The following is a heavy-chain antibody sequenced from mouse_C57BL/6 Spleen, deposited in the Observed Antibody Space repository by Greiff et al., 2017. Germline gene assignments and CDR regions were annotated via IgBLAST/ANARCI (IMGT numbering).Heavy chain of an antibody. V-gene: IGHV1-64*01. CDR3: ARSGYYALDY. CDR2: IHPNSGST. J-gene: IGHJ2*01. Sequence: QVQLQQSGAELVKPGASVKLSCKASGYTFTSYWMHWVKQRPGQGLEWIGMIHPNSGSTNYNEKFKSKATLTVDKSSSTAYMQLSSLTSEDSAVYYCARSGYYALDYWGQGTTLTVSS. CDR1: GYTFTSYW. D-gene: IGHD2-3*01.